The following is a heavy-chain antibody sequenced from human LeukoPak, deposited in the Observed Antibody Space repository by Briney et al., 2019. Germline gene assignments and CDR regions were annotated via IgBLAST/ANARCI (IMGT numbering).Heavy chain of an antibody. CDR3: ARDSKRLSGFDY. D-gene: IGHD5-12*01. CDR2: IYSGGST. Sequence: GESLRLSCAASGFTVSSNYMSWVRQAPGKGLEWVSVIYSGGSTYYADSVKGRFTISRDNSKNTLYLQMNSLRAEDTAVYYCARDSKRLSGFDYWGQGTLVTVSS. J-gene: IGHJ4*02. V-gene: IGHV3-53*01. CDR1: GFTVSSNY.